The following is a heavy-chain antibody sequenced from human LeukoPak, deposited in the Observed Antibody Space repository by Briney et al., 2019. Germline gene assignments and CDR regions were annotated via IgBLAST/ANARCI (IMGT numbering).Heavy chain of an antibody. CDR1: GYTFTNYW. CDR2: IYSGDSDT. V-gene: IGHV5-51*01. D-gene: IGHD4-23*01. Sequence: GESLKISCKGSGYTFTNYWIDWGRQMPGKGLECMGIIYSGDSDTRYSPSFQGQVPISADKSTSTAYLQWSSLEASDTAIYYCARLRDYGGNSGYFDYWGQGTLVTVSS. J-gene: IGHJ4*02. CDR3: ARLRDYGGNSGYFDY.